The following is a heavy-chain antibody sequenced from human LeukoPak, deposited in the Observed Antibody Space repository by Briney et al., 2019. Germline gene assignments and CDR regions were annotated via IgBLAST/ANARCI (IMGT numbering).Heavy chain of an antibody. CDR3: ARGGHLGGELYYYYHYGMDV. Sequence: GGPLRLSCAASGFTFSDYYMSWIRQAPGKALVGVSYICSSGSTIYYADSVKGRFTISRDNAKNSLYLQMNSLRAEDTAVYYCARGGHLGGELYYYYHYGMDVWGQGTTVTVSS. CDR2: ICSSGSTI. CDR1: GFTFSDYY. D-gene: IGHD1-7*01. J-gene: IGHJ6*02. V-gene: IGHV3-11*01.